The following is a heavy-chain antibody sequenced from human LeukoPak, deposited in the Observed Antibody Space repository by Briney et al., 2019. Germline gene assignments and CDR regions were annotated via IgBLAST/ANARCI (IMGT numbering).Heavy chain of an antibody. D-gene: IGHD1-1*01. CDR3: VRDPSGSGFAFDS. CDR1: GFTVNTNY. CDR2: MHSVGTT. Sequence: GGSLRLSCAASGFTVNTNYMSWVRQAPGKGLEWVSIMHSVGTTYYADSVKGRFTISRDNSEDTLYLQMNSLRAEGTAVYYCVRDPSGSGFAFDSWGQGALVTVSS. J-gene: IGHJ4*02. V-gene: IGHV3-53*01.